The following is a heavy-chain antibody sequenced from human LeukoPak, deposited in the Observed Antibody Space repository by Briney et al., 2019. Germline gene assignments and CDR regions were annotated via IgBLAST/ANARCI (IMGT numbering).Heavy chain of an antibody. CDR1: GYTFTSYG. CDR3: AREVPYDTSVYYQPFDY. Sequence: ASVKVSCKASGYTFTSYGIDWVRQAPGQGLEWMGWISAHNGNTNYAQKLQGRVTMTTDTSTSTAYMELRSLRSNDTAVYYCAREVPYDTSVYYQPFDYWGQGTLVTVSS. V-gene: IGHV1-18*01. J-gene: IGHJ4*02. CDR2: ISAHNGNT. D-gene: IGHD3-22*01.